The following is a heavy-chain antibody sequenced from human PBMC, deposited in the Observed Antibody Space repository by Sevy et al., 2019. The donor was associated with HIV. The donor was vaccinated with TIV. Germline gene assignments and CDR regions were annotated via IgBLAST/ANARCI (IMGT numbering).Heavy chain of an antibody. V-gene: IGHV3-53*01. CDR3: ARGQVTGRFDY. D-gene: IGHD1-20*01. Sequence: GGSLRLSCAASGFTVSSNYMSWVRQAPGKGLEWVSVIYSGGSTYYADTVKGRFTISRDNSKNTLYLQMNSLRAEDTAVYYCARGQVTGRFDYWGQGTLVTVSS. CDR1: GFTVSSNY. CDR2: IYSGGST. J-gene: IGHJ4*02.